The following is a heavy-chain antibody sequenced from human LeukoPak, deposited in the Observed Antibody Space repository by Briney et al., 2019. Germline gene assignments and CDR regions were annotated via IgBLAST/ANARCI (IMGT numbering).Heavy chain of an antibody. D-gene: IGHD2-21*02. Sequence: PGGSLRLSCAASGFTFSSYGMHWVRQAPGKGLEWVAFIRYDGSNKYYADSVKGRFTISRDNSKNTLYLQVNGLRTEDTAVYYCAKDRLLNCRGDCYIFDYWGQGAVVTDSS. CDR3: AKDRLLNCRGDCYIFDY. J-gene: IGHJ4*02. CDR1: GFTFSSYG. CDR2: IRYDGSNK. V-gene: IGHV3-30*02.